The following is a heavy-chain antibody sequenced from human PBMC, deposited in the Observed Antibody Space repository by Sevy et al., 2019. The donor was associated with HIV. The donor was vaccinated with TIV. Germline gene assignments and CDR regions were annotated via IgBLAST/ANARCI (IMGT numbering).Heavy chain of an antibody. V-gene: IGHV3-23*01. CDR3: ARGYGSGSPPDY. J-gene: IGHJ4*02. D-gene: IGHD3-10*01. Sequence: GSLRLSCAASGFIFTGYVMSWVRQRPGKGLEWVSSITGDGGSTYYADSMKGRSTISRDNFNKESYLEINSLTADDTAVYYCARGYGSGSPPDYWGQGTLVTVSS. CDR1: GFIFTGYV. CDR2: ITGDGGST.